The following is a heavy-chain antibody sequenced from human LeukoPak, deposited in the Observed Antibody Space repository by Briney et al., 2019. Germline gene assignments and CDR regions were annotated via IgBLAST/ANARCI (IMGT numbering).Heavy chain of an antibody. CDR3: ARRRDGYNYLRYFGL. CDR1: GGSIISSSFY. Sequence: SETLSLTCSVSGGSIISSSFYWDWISQPPGKGLEWIGSIYYDGSTYHNPFLKSRVTISVGTSKSQFFLNVNSRTAADTAIYYCARRRDGYNYLRYFGLWGRGTLVTVSS. D-gene: IGHD5-24*01. CDR2: IYYDGST. V-gene: IGHV4-39*01. J-gene: IGHJ2*01.